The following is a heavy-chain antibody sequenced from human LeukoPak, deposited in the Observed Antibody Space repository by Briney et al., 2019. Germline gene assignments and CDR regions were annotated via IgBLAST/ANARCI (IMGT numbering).Heavy chain of an antibody. J-gene: IGHJ4*02. CDR1: GFTFGKYW. CDR2: IKLDGSEK. V-gene: IGHV3-7*03. CDR3: ARDQYDTWSRRGNFDS. Sequence: QTGGSLRLSCVASGFTFGKYWMSWVRQAPGKGLEWVANIKLDGSEKNYVDSVKGRFTISGDNTKNSLYLQMNSLRAEDTAVFYCARDQYDTWSRRGNFDSWGQGTLVIVSS. D-gene: IGHD3-3*01.